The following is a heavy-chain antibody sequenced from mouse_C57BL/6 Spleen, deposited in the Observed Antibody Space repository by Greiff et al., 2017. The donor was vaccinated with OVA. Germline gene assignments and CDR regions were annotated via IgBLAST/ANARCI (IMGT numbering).Heavy chain of an antibody. CDR3: ARRDGNYAYFDY. CDR1: GYAFSSSW. J-gene: IGHJ2*01. Sequence: QVQLKESGPELVKPGASVKISCKASGYAFSSSWMNWVKQRPGKGLEWIGRIYPGDGDTNYNGKFKGKATLTADKSSSTAYMQLSSLTSEDSAVYFCARRDGNYAYFDYWGQGTTLTVSS. CDR2: IYPGDGDT. V-gene: IGHV1-82*01. D-gene: IGHD2-1*01.